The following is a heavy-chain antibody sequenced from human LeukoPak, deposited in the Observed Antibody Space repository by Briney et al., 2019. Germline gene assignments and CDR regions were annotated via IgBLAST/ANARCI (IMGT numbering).Heavy chain of an antibody. CDR1: GYTFTSYY. CDR3: ARIVGALRGVAAFDI. Sequence: ASVKVSCKASGYTFTSYYMHWVRQAPGQGLEWMGIINPSGGSTSYAQKFQGRVTMTRDTSTSTVYMELSSLRSEDTAVYYYARIVGALRGVAAFDIWGQGTMVTVSS. J-gene: IGHJ3*02. CDR2: INPSGGST. V-gene: IGHV1-46*01. D-gene: IGHD1-26*01.